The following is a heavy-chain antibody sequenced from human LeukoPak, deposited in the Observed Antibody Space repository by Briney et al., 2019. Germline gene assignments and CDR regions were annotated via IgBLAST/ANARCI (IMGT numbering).Heavy chain of an antibody. CDR2: IYYSGST. D-gene: IGHD5-18*01. CDR1: GGSISSYY. Sequence: PSETLSLTCTVSGGSISSYYWSWIRQPPGKGLEWIGYIYYSGSTNYNPSLKSRVTISVDTSKNQFSLKLSSVTAADTAVYYCARENRGYSYGYPLYYYYYMDVWGKGTTATISS. CDR3: ARENRGYSYGYPLYYYYYMDV. J-gene: IGHJ6*03. V-gene: IGHV4-59*01.